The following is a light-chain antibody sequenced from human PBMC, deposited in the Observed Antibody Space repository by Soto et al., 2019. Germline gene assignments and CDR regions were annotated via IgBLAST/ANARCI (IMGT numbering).Light chain of an antibody. CDR3: QQYNNWPLT. Sequence: VLTLSLGTVSLSTGERATLSCRASQSVSNNYLAWYQQKPGQAPRLLIYGASARATGLPFRFSGSGSGTEFTLTISSLQSEDLAVYYCQQYNNWPLTFGQGTKVDI. CDR2: GAS. V-gene: IGKV3-15*01. CDR1: QSVSNN. J-gene: IGKJ1*01.